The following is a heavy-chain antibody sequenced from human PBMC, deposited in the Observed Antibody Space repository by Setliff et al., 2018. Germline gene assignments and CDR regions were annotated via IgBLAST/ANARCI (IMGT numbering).Heavy chain of an antibody. CDR1: GFTFNKYW. D-gene: IGHD5-18*01. CDR3: AKDGGMGMVKAYYYGLDV. CDR2: IDPDGIGK. Sequence: GGSLRLSCAASGFTFNKYWMTWVRQAPGKGLGWVANIDPDGIGKYYIDSVKGRFTISRDNAQNSLHLQMDSLRAEDTAVYYCAKDGGMGMVKAYYYGLDVWGQGTSVTVSS. V-gene: IGHV3-7*01. J-gene: IGHJ6*02.